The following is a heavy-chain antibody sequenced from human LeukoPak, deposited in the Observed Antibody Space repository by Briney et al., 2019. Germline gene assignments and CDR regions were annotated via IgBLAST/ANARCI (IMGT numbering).Heavy chain of an antibody. J-gene: IGHJ4*02. CDR3: AKGRYSGSYPSDY. D-gene: IGHD1-26*01. V-gene: IGHV3-23*01. Sequence: GGTLRLSCAASGFTFSSYAMSWVHQAPGKGLEWVSAISGSGGSTYYADSVKGRFTISRDNSKNTLYLQMNSLRAEDTAVYYCAKGRYSGSYPSDYWGQGTLVTVSS. CDR2: ISGSGGST. CDR1: GFTFSSYA.